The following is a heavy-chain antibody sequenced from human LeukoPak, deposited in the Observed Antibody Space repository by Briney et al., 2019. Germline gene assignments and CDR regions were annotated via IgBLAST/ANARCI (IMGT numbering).Heavy chain of an antibody. D-gene: IGHD6-13*01. CDR1: GYTFTKYD. V-gene: IGHV1-8*01. J-gene: IGHJ3*01. CDR3: ARPRSSWYSDSFEV. Sequence: ASVTVSCKASGYTFTKYDVNWVRQVPGQGLEYMGWMNPDSGNAGYTQKFRGRVTMTRNTSIDTAYMELRVLTFEDTAVYYCARPRSSWYSDSFEVWGQGTVVTVSS. CDR2: MNPDSGNA.